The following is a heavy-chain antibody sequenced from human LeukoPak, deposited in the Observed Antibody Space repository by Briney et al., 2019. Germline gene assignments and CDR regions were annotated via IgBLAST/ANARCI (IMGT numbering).Heavy chain of an antibody. CDR1: GASISNNRYY. J-gene: IGHJ4*02. V-gene: IGHV4-39*01. Sequence: SETLSLTCTVSGASISNNRYYWACIRQPPGGTLEWIGSNFGGHTFYNASIKSRVTISMDTSKHQFSLRLSSVTAADTAVYLCARRTIVATIDYWGQGMLVTVSS. CDR2: NFGGHT. CDR3: ARRTIVATIDY. D-gene: IGHD5-12*01.